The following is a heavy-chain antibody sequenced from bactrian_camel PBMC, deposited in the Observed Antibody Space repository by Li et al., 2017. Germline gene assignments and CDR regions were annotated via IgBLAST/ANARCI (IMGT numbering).Heavy chain of an antibody. CDR2: IYTGGAT. D-gene: IGHD2*01. Sequence: QVQLVESGGGSVQAGGSLRLSCVVSGHSRGSNCVGWYRLPPGRAPAEREGIAAIYTGGATWYSNSVKGRFTISQDDSKTTLYLQMDNLKPEDTAMYYCAADREGVAFGGNCQGPDYNHAGQGTQVTVS. V-gene: IGHV3S55*01. CDR1: GHSRGSNC. J-gene: IGHJ4*01.